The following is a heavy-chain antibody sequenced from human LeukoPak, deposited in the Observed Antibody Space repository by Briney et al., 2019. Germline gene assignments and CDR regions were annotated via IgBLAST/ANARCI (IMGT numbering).Heavy chain of an antibody. CDR1: GYTFTGYY. CDR2: INPNSGGT. D-gene: IGHD3-22*01. Sequence: GASVTFSCKASGYTFTGYYMHWVRQAPGQGLEWMGWINPNSGGTNYAQRFQGRVTMTRDTSISTAYMELSRLRSDDTAVYYCAREAQYYYDSSGYYDGPGYWGQGTLVTVSS. CDR3: AREAQYYYDSSGYYDGPGY. V-gene: IGHV1-2*02. J-gene: IGHJ4*02.